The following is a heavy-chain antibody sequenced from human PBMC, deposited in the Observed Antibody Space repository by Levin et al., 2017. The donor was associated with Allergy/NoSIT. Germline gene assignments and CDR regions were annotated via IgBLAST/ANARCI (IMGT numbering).Heavy chain of an antibody. J-gene: IGHJ4*01. CDR2: IINSGVGT. CDR1: GFTFNNYA. V-gene: IGHV3-23*01. Sequence: GGSLRLSCAASGFTFNNYAMSWVRQAPGKGLEWVSAIINSGVGTYYADSVKGRFTISRDNSKNTMYLQMNSLRAEDTAVYLCAKDAITGSDPPYYYDYWGHGPLVTASS. CDR3: AKDAITGSDPPYYYDY. D-gene: IGHD6-19*01.